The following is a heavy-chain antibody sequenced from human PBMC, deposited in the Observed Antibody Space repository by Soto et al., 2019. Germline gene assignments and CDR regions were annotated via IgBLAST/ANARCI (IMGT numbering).Heavy chain of an antibody. Sequence: SETLSLTCTVSGGSISSGGYYWSWIRQPPGKGLEWIGNIFHSGSTYYTPSLQSRVTISLDTSKNHFSLKLSSVTPADTAVYYCARVRYYGSGTYYNFYSGMDVWGQGTTVTVSS. D-gene: IGHD3-10*01. J-gene: IGHJ6*02. V-gene: IGHV4-30-4*08. CDR2: IFHSGST. CDR3: ARVRYYGSGTYYNFYSGMDV. CDR1: GGSISSGGYY.